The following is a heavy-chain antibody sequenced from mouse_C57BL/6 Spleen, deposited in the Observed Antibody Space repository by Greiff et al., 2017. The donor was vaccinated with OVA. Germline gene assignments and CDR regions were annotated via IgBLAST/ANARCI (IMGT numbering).Heavy chain of an antibody. J-gene: IGHJ2*01. CDR3: AREEDYYGISYFDY. D-gene: IGHD1-1*01. V-gene: IGHV5-16*01. CDR1: GFPSSDYY. CDR2: IKYDGSST. Sequence: DVKLVESEGGLVQPGSSMKLSCTASGFPSSDYYMAWVRQVPEKGLEWVANIKYDGSSTYYLDSLKSRFIISRDNAKNILYLQMSSLKSEDTATYYCAREEDYYGISYFDYWGQGTTLTVAS.